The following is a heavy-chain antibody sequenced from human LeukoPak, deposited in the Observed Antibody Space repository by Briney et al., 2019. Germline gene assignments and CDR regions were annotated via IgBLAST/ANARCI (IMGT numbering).Heavy chain of an antibody. D-gene: IGHD5/OR15-5a*01. Sequence: ASVKVSCKASGYTLTSYGISWVRQAPGQGLEWMGWISAYNGNTNCAQNLQGRVTMTTDTSTSTAYMELRSLRSDDTAVYYCARDWVSTPQLDYWGQGTLVTVSS. V-gene: IGHV1-18*01. CDR1: GYTLTSYG. CDR2: ISAYNGNT. CDR3: ARDWVSTPQLDY. J-gene: IGHJ4*02.